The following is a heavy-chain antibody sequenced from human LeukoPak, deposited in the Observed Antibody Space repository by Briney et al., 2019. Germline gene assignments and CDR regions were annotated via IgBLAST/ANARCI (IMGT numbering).Heavy chain of an antibody. Sequence: SENLSLTRAVSGYSISSGYYWGWVRQPPRKGLEWIGTIYHNGNTYYNPSLKSRVTISVDTSKNQFSLKLSSVTAADTAVYYCARVRYNYGDSDYWGQGTLVTVSS. CDR2: IYHNGNT. J-gene: IGHJ4*02. CDR3: ARVRYNYGDSDY. CDR1: GYSISSGYY. D-gene: IGHD5-18*01. V-gene: IGHV4-38-2*01.